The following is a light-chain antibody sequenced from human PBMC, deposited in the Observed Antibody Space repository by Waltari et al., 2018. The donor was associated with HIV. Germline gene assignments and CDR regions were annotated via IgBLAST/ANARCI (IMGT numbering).Light chain of an antibody. CDR3: QVWDSRTVV. V-gene: IGLV3-9*01. CDR2: RSR. J-gene: IGLJ2*01. Sequence: HDLSQPPSMSVDLGQPPRITCGGDNIGSNNIHWYKQKPGQAPVLVIYRSRNRPSGITDRISASKAGSMVTLIISRVQIEDEADYFCQVWDSRTVVFGGGTTLTVL. CDR1: NIGSNN.